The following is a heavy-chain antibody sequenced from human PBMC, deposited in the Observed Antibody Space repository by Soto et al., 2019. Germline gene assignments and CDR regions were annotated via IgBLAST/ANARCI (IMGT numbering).Heavy chain of an antibody. CDR1: GGTFSSYT. D-gene: IGHD2-15*01. CDR3: ARGAEGCSGGSCYPFDP. J-gene: IGHJ5*02. Sequence: QVQLVQSGAEVKKPGSSVKVSCKASGGTFSSYTISWVRQAPGQGLEWMGRIIPILGIANYAQKFQGRVTSPADKSTSTAYMELSSLRSEDTAVYYCARGAEGCSGGSCYPFDPWGQGTLVTVSS. CDR2: IIPILGIA. V-gene: IGHV1-69*02.